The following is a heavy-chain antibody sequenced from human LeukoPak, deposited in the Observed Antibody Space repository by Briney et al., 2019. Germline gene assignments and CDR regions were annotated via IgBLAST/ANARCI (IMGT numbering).Heavy chain of an antibody. CDR3: ARHSGAYMDY. D-gene: IGHD1-26*01. CDR1: DGSISGSY. V-gene: IGHV4-59*08. CDR2: IYYSGRT. J-gene: IGHJ4*02. Sequence: SETLSLTCTVSDGSISGSYWNWIRQPPGKGLEWIGNIYYSGRTNYNPSLKSRVTISVDTSKNQVSLKLTSVTAADTAVYYCARHSGAYMDYWGQGTLVTVSS.